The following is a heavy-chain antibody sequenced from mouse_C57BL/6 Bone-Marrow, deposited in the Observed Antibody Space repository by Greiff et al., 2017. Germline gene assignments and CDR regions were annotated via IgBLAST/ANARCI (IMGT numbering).Heavy chain of an antibody. D-gene: IGHD1-1*01. CDR1: GYTFTSYW. Sequence: QVQLQQSGAELAKPGASVKLSCKASGYTFTSYWMHWVKQRPGQGLEWIGYINPSSGYTKYNQKFKDKATLTADKSSSTAYMQLSSLTYEDSADYYCATDYGSSPYYFDYWGQGTTLTVSS. V-gene: IGHV1-7*01. CDR2: INPSSGYT. CDR3: ATDYGSSPYYFDY. J-gene: IGHJ2*01.